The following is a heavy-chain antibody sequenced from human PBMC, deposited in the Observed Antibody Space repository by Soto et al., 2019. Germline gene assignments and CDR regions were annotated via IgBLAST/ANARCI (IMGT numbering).Heavy chain of an antibody. CDR3: ARTPRAQMIVLEAATRFDY. CDR2: ISPYNGDT. CDR1: GYTFTTYG. V-gene: IGHV1-18*04. D-gene: IGHD2-15*01. J-gene: IGHJ4*02. Sequence: QVQLVQSGAEVKRPGASLKVSCKASGYTFTTYGFNWVRQAPGQGLEWMGWISPYNGDTNYAQNFQGRVTLTTDTSTSTAYMELRSLTSDDTAVYYCARTPRAQMIVLEAATRFDYWGPGTLVTVSS.